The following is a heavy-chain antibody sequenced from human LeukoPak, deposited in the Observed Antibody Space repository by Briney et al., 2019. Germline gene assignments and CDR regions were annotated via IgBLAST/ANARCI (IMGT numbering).Heavy chain of an antibody. CDR1: GFTLSIYS. D-gene: IGHD3-22*01. CDR3: ARHKYDSSGYSYLDY. J-gene: IGHJ4*02. V-gene: IGHV3-21*01. Sequence: GGSLRLSCAASGFTLSIYSMNWVRQAPGKGLERVSFISSSSSYIYYADSVKGRFTISRDNAKNSLFLQMNSLRAEDTAVYYCARHKYDSSGYSYLDYWGQGTLVTVSS. CDR2: ISSSSSYI.